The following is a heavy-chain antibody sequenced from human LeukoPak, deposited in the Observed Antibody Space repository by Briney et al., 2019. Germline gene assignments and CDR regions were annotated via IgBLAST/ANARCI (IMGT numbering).Heavy chain of an antibody. J-gene: IGHJ4*02. CDR1: GFTFSSYS. D-gene: IGHD6-13*01. Sequence: PGGSLRLSCAASGFTFSSYSMNWVRQAPGKGLEWVSSISSSSSYIYYADSVKGRFTISRDNAKKSLYLQMNSLRAEDTAVYYCAPGASIAAAGTKGHYFDYWGQGTLVTVSS. CDR3: APGASIAAAGTKGHYFDY. CDR2: ISSSSSYI. V-gene: IGHV3-21*01.